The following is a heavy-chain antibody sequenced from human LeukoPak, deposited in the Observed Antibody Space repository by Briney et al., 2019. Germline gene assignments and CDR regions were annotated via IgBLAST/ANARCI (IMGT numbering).Heavy chain of an antibody. CDR1: GFTFSSYA. J-gene: IGHJ6*02. V-gene: IGHV3-30*03. D-gene: IGHD2-15*01. CDR3: ATGQLVDYGMDV. CDR2: MSYDGGDK. Sequence: GRSLRLSCAASGFTFSSYAMHWVRQAPGKGLERVSVMSYDGGDKYSADSVKGRFTISRDTSKKTLYLQMNSLRAEDTSVYYCATGQLVDYGMDVWGQGPTVTVSS.